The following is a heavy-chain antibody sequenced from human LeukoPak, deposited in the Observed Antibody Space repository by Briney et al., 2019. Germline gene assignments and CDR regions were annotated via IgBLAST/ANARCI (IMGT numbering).Heavy chain of an antibody. D-gene: IGHD6-13*01. Sequence: SETLSLTCAVSGGSISSSNWWSWVRQPPGKGLEWIGEIYHSGSTNYNPSLKSRVTVSVDESKNQFSLKLSSMTAADTAVYYCARDRRGGSWYESDDWGQGTLVTVSS. J-gene: IGHJ4*02. CDR2: IYHSGST. CDR3: ARDRRGGSWYESDD. CDR1: GGSISSSNW. V-gene: IGHV4-4*02.